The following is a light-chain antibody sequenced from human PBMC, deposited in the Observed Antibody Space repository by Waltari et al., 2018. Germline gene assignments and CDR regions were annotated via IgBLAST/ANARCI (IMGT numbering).Light chain of an antibody. CDR1: QGISSW. Sequence: DIQMTQSPPTLSASVGDRVTITCRASQGISSWLAWYQQRPGKAPKLLIYKTSNLQSGVPSRFSASGSGTEFTLTISSLQPEDFATYFCQQFNAYPLTFGGGTKVEI. J-gene: IGKJ4*01. CDR2: KTS. V-gene: IGKV1-5*03. CDR3: QQFNAYPLT.